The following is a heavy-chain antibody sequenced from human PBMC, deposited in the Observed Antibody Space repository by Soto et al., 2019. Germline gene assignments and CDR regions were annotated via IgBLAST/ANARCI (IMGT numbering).Heavy chain of an antibody. CDR2: ISYDGSNK. Sequence: GGSLRLSCAASGFTFSSYAMHWVRQAPGKGLEWVAVISYDGSNKYYADSVKGRFTISRDNSKNTLYLQMNSLRAEDTAVYYCARDFAPRGSLYYYYGMDVWGQGTTVTVSS. D-gene: IGHD6-13*01. CDR3: ARDFAPRGSLYYYYGMDV. V-gene: IGHV3-30-3*01. J-gene: IGHJ6*02. CDR1: GFTFSSYA.